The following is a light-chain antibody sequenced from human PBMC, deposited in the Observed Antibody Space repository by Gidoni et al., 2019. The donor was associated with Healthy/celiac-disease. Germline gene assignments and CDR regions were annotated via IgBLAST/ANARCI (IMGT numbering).Light chain of an antibody. CDR3: QQYGSSPRT. CDR2: GAS. CDR1: QSVSSSY. Sequence: EIVLTQSPGTLSLSPGDRATLSCRASQSVSSSYLAWYQQNPGQAPRLLIYGASRRATGIPDRFSGSGSGTDFTLTISRLEPEDFAVYYCQQYGSSPRTFGQGTKVEIK. J-gene: IGKJ1*01. V-gene: IGKV3-20*01.